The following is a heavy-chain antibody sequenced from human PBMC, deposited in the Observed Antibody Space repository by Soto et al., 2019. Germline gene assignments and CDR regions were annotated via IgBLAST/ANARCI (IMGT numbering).Heavy chain of an antibody. CDR2: TYYRSKWYN. CDR1: GDSVSSNSAA. V-gene: IGHV6-1*01. J-gene: IGHJ4*02. CDR3: ARDLLSRNYYDSSGYYLLYDY. D-gene: IGHD3-22*01. Sequence: PSQTLSLTCAISGDSVSSNSAAWNWIRQSPSRGLEWLGRTYYRSKWYNDYAVSVKSRITINPDTSKNQFSLQLNSVTPEDTAVYYCARDLLSRNYYDSSGYYLLYDYWGQGTLVTVSS.